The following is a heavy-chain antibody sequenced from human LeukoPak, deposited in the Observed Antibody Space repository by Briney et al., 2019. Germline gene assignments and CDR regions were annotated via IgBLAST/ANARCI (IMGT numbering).Heavy chain of an antibody. V-gene: IGHV1-69*06. CDR1: GGTFSSYA. D-gene: IGHD2-2*02. CDR3: ARDSKNRPGYCSSTSCYTAGIDAFDI. J-gene: IGHJ3*02. CDR2: IIPIFGTA. Sequence: GASVKVSCKASGGTFSSYAISWVRQAPGQGLEWMGGIIPIFGTANYAQKFQGRVTITADKSTSTAYMELSSLRSEDTAVYYCARDSKNRPGYCSSTSCYTAGIDAFDIWGQGTMVTVSS.